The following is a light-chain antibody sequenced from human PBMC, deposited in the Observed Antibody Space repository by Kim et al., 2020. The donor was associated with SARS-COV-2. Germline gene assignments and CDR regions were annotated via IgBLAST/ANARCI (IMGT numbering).Light chain of an antibody. V-gene: IGKV3-20*01. J-gene: IGKJ2*01. Sequence: LAPGERATLSCTASQSVISYLAWYQHKPGQAPRLLIYRASHRAAGIPDRFSGSGSGTHFTLTITRLEPEDSAVYYCQQSGSSPPYTFGQGTKLEI. CDR1: QSVISY. CDR2: RAS. CDR3: QQSGSSPPYT.